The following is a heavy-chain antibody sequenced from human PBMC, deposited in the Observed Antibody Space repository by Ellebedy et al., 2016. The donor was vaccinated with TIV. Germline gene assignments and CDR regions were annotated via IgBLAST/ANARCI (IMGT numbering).Heavy chain of an antibody. J-gene: IGHJ4*02. CDR2: IYSGGNT. V-gene: IGHV3-66*01. D-gene: IGHD2/OR15-2a*01. Sequence: PGGSLRLSCAASGFTVSNNYMRWVRQAPGKGLEWVSLIYSGGNTYYADSVRGRFTISRDKSKNTLHLRMNSLRAEDTAVYYRARGGTFGGYWGRGTLVTVPS. CDR3: ARGGTFGGY. CDR1: GFTVSNNY.